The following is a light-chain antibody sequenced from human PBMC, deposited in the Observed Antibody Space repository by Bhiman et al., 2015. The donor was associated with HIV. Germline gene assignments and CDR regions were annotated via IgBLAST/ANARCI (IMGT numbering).Light chain of an antibody. CDR1: SSNIGAGYD. V-gene: IGLV1-40*01. CDR2: GNS. Sequence: QSVLTQPPSVSAAPGQRVTISCTGSSSNIGAGYDVHWYQQLPGTAPKLLIYGNSNRPSGVPDRFSGSKSGTSASLAITGLQAEDEADYYCQSYDSSLSDSGVFGGGTKLTVL. CDR3: QSYDSSLSDSGV. J-gene: IGLJ3*02.